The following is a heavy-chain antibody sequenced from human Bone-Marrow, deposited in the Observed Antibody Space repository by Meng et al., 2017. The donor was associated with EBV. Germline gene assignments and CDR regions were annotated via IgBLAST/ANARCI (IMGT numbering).Heavy chain of an antibody. V-gene: IGHV4-34*01. Sequence: QVQLQQWGPGLLKPSEALSLPRLVDGGALSGSDWSWIRSPPGEGLEWIGEINLGGNNNYNPSLKSRVSISVDTSKNHFSLKVNSVTAADTAVYYCATWNNNGWYYGYWGQGTLVTVSS. CDR3: ATWNNNGWYYGY. D-gene: IGHD6-19*01. CDR1: GGALSGSD. J-gene: IGHJ4*01. CDR2: INLGGNN.